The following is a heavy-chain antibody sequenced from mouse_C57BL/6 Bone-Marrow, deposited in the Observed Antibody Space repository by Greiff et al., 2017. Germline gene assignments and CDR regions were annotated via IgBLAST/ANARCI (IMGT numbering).Heavy chain of an antibody. CDR3: AIDYYGNYGVFDY. J-gene: IGHJ2*01. V-gene: IGHV1-9*01. CDR2: ILPGSGST. CDR1: GYTFTGYW. D-gene: IGHD2-1*01. Sequence: QVQLQQSGAELMKPGASVKLSCQATGYTFTGYWLEWVKQRPGHGLEWIGEILPGSGSTNYNEKFKGKAPFTADTSSNTAYMQLISLTSEDSAIYYCAIDYYGNYGVFDYWGQGTTLTVSS.